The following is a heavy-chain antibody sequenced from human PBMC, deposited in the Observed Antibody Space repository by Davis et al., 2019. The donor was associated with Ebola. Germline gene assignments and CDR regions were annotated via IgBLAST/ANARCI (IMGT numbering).Heavy chain of an antibody. V-gene: IGHV3-30*02. Sequence: PGGSLRLSCAASGFTFSSYAMHWVRQAPGKGLEWVAFIRYDGSNKYYADSVKGRFTISRDNSKNTLYLQMNSLRAEDTAVYYCAKDGTEDDYVWGSYRNDYWGQGTLVTVSS. CDR3: AKDGTEDDYVWGSYRNDY. CDR2: IRYDGSNK. D-gene: IGHD3-16*02. J-gene: IGHJ4*02. CDR1: GFTFSSYA.